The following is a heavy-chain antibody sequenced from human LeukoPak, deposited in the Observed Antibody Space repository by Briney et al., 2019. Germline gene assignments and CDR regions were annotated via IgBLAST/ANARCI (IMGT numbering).Heavy chain of an antibody. CDR1: GGSISTYY. CDR3: ATLDIGSSSGWYFRY. D-gene: IGHD6-19*01. V-gene: IGHV4-59*01. Sequence: SETLSLTCTVPGGSISTYYWSWIRQTPMQGLEWIGYIYYSGSTDYSPSLKSRVTMSVDTSKSQFSLKLTSVTAADTAVYYCATLDIGSSSGWYFRYWGRGTLVTISS. CDR2: IYYSGST. J-gene: IGHJ4*02.